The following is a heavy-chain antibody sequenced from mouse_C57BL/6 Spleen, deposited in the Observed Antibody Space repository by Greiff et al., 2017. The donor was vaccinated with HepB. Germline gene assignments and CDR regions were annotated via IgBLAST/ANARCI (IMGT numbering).Heavy chain of an antibody. CDR2: INPNNGGT. CDR1: GYTFTDYY. J-gene: IGHJ2*01. CDR3: AKGWDEEDY. Sequence: QLQQSGPELVKPGASVKISCKASGYTFTDYYMNWVKQSHGKSLEWIGDINPNNGGTSYNQKFKGKATLTVDKSSSTAYMELRSLTSEDSAVYYCAKGWDEEDYWGQGTTLTVSS. V-gene: IGHV1-26*01. D-gene: IGHD3-3*01.